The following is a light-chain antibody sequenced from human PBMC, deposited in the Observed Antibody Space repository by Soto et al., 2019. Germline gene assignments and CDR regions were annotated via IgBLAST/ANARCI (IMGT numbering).Light chain of an antibody. Sequence: DIQMTQSPSTLSASVGDRVTITCRASQSISSWLAWYQQKPGKAPKLLSYKASSLESGVPSRFSGSGSGTAFTLTISSLQPDDFATYYCQEYSNWTFGQGTKLEIK. V-gene: IGKV1-5*03. CDR1: QSISSW. CDR3: QEYSNWT. J-gene: IGKJ1*01. CDR2: KAS.